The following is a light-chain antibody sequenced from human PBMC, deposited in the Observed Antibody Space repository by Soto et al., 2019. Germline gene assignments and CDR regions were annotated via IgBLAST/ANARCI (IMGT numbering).Light chain of an antibody. CDR3: NSYTSSSTLL. CDR1: SSDVGGYNY. Sequence: QSALNQPASVSGSPGQSITIYCTGTSSDVGGYNYVSWYQQHPGKAPKLMIYDVSTRPSGVSNRFSGSKSGNTASLTISGLQAEDEADYYCNSYTSSSTLLFGGGTKLTVL. CDR2: DVS. J-gene: IGLJ2*01. V-gene: IGLV2-14*01.